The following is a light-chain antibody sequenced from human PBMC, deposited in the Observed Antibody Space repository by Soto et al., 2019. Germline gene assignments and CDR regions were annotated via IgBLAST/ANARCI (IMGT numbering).Light chain of an antibody. V-gene: IGKV3-15*01. CDR2: GPS. Sequence: EIVMTQSPATLSVSPGERATLSCRASQSISSNLAWYRQKPGQAPRLLIYGPSTRATGIPARFSGSGSGTEFTLTISSLQSEDFAVYYCQQYNNWPRTFVQGTKV. J-gene: IGKJ1*01. CDR3: QQYNNWPRT. CDR1: QSISSN.